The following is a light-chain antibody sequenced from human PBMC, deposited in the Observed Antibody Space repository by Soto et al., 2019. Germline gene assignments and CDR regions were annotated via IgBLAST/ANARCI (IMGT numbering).Light chain of an antibody. J-gene: IGLJ1*01. CDR3: LSYADTVYV. Sequence: QSALTQPPSASGSPGQSVTISCAGTSSDVGGYNYVSWYQQYPGKVPKLMIYEVSERPSGVPDRFSGSKSGNTAFLTVSGLQAEDEADYYCLSYADTVYVFGTGTKGTVL. CDR2: EVS. V-gene: IGLV2-8*01. CDR1: SSDVGGYNY.